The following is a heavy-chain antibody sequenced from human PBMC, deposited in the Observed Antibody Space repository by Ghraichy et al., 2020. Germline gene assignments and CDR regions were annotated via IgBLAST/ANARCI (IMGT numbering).Heavy chain of an antibody. CDR2: IYHSGNT. CDR3: ATLAGAGPLDY. CDR1: GYSIRSGYF. V-gene: IGHV4-38-2*02. Sequence: SETLSLTCTVSGYSIRSGYFWGWIRQPPGKGLEWIGRIYHSGNTHYNPSLTSRVIISVDTSKNQFSLRLSSVTAADTAVYYCATLAGAGPLDYWGQGALVTVSS. J-gene: IGHJ4*02. D-gene: IGHD6-19*01.